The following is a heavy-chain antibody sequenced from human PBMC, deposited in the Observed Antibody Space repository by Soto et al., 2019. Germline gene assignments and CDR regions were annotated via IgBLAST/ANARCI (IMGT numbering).Heavy chain of an antibody. CDR2: IYYSGIS. CDR1: GGSISSDSW. D-gene: IGHD1-1*01. Sequence: PSETLSLTCAVSGGSISSDSWWSCVRQPPGKGLEWIGYIYYSGISYYNPSLKSRVSISLDTSRNQFSMTLNSVTTADTAVYYCARNGSTYGMDVWGQGATVTVSS. CDR3: ARNGSTYGMDV. J-gene: IGHJ6*02. V-gene: IGHV4-4*02.